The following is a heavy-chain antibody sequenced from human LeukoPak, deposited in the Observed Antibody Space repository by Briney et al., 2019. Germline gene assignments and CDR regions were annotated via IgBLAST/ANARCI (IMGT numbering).Heavy chain of an antibody. CDR2: ISSSGSTI. Sequence: GGSLRLSCAASGFTFSSYEMNWVRQAPGKGLEWVSYISSSGSTIYYADSVKGRFTISRDNAKNSLYLQMNSLRAEDTAVYYCARGPHSSGYFDAFDIWGQGTMVTVSS. CDR3: ARGPHSSGYFDAFDI. CDR1: GFTFSSYE. V-gene: IGHV3-48*03. D-gene: IGHD3-22*01. J-gene: IGHJ3*02.